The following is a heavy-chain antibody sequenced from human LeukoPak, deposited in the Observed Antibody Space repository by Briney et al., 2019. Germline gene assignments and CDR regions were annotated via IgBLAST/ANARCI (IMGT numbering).Heavy chain of an antibody. D-gene: IGHD4-17*01. J-gene: IGHJ3*02. CDR3: ARVRTTVINNAFDI. V-gene: IGHV3-74*01. CDR1: GFTFSIYW. CDR2: INSDGSSI. Sequence: GGSLRLSCAASGFTFSIYWMHWLRQAPGKGLVWVSRINSDGSSITYADSVQGRFTISRDNAKNTLYLQVNSLRAEDTAVYFCARVRTTVINNAFDIWGQGTMVTVSS.